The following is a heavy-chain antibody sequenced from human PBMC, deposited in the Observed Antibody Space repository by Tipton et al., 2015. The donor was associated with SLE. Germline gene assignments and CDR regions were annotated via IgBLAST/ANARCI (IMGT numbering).Heavy chain of an antibody. CDR1: GYTFTTFA. Sequence: QSGAEVKKPGASVKVSCKASGYTFTTFAISWVRQAPGQGLEWVGLITVYNGNTNYAQKFQGIVTMTTDTSTSTAYMERSSLRSDAAAVYYCAWGTGHIAHCGQRALVSVS. D-gene: IGHD7-27*01. J-gene: IGHJ5*02. CDR3: AWGTGHIAH. CDR2: ITVYNGNT. V-gene: IGHV1-18*01.